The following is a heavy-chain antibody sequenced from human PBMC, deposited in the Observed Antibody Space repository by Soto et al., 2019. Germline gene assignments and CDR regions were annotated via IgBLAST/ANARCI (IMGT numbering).Heavy chain of an antibody. J-gene: IGHJ3*02. CDR2: INSDGSST. D-gene: IGHD3-3*01. V-gene: IGHV3-74*01. CDR3: ASWTFWSGYYGRSVAFDI. CDR1: GFTFSSYW. Sequence: EVQLVESGGGLVQPGRSLRLSCAASGFTFSSYWMHWVRQAPGKGLVWVSRINSDGSSTSYADSVKGRFTISRDNAKNTLYLQMNSLRAEDTAVYYCASWTFWSGYYGRSVAFDIWGQGTMVTVAS.